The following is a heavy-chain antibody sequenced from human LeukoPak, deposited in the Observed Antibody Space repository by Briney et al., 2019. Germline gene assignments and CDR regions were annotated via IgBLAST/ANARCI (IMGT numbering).Heavy chain of an antibody. CDR3: AKDYCSGGSCAAGY. Sequence: PGGSLRLSCAASGFTFNNYAMHWVRQAPGKGLEWVSGISWNSGSIGYADSVKGRFTISRDNAKNSLYLQMNSLRAEDTALYYCAKDYCSGGSCAAGYWGQGTLVTVSS. D-gene: IGHD2-15*01. CDR2: ISWNSGSI. CDR1: GFTFNNYA. J-gene: IGHJ4*02. V-gene: IGHV3-9*01.